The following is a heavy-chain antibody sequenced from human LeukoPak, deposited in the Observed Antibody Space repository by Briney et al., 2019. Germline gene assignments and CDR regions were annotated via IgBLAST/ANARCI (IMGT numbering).Heavy chain of an antibody. CDR2: IYYSGST. CDR1: GGSISSSSYY. V-gene: IGHV4-39*07. CDR3: ASYSSGYDAFDI. J-gene: IGHJ3*02. D-gene: IGHD6-19*01. Sequence: SETLSLTCTVSGGSISSSSYYWGWIRQPPGKGLEWIGSIYYSGSTNYNPSLKSRVTISVDTSKNQFSLKLSSVTAADTAVYYCASYSSGYDAFDIWGQGTMVTVSS.